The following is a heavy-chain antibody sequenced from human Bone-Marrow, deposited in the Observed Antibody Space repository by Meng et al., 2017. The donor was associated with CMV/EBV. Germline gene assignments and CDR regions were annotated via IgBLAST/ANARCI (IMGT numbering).Heavy chain of an antibody. Sequence: GSLRLSCTVSGGSISSSSYYWGWIRQPPGKGLEWIGSIYYSGSTYYNPSLKSRVTISVDTSKNQFSLKLSSVTAADTAVYYCASWGPIQGLDYWGQGTLVTVSS. V-gene: IGHV4-39*07. CDR2: IYYSGST. CDR3: ASWGPIQGLDY. J-gene: IGHJ4*02. CDR1: GGSISSSSYY. D-gene: IGHD3-16*01.